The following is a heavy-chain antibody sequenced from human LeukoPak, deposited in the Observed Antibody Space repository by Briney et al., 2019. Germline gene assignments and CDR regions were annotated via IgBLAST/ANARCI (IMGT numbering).Heavy chain of an antibody. CDR1: GGSISSGSYY. J-gene: IGHJ5*02. CDR2: IYTSGST. D-gene: IGHD2-2*01. Sequence: SETLSLTCTVSGGSISSGSYYWSWIRQPAGKGLEWIGRIYTSGSTNYNPSLKSRVTISVDTSKNQFSLKLSSVTAADTAVYYCARSDIVVVSFDPWGQGTLVTVSS. CDR3: ARSDIVVVSFDP. V-gene: IGHV4-61*02.